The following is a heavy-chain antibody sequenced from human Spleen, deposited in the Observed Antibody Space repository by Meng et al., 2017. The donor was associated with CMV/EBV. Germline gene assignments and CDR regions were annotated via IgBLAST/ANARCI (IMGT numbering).Heavy chain of an antibody. CDR3: ARVHYYGMDV. CDR1: GFTVTNTY. J-gene: IGHJ6*02. V-gene: IGHV3-11*01. Sequence: GGSLRLSCAASGFTVTNTYMSWVRQAPGKGLEWVSYISSSGSTIYYADSVKGRFTISRDNAKNSLYLQMNSLRAEDTAVYYCARVHYYGMDVWGQGTTVTVSS. CDR2: ISSSGSTI.